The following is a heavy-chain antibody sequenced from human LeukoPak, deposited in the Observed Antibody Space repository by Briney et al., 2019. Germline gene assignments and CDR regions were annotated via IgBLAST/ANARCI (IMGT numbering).Heavy chain of an antibody. J-gene: IGHJ4*02. Sequence: PGGSLRLSCAASGFTFSTYALSWVRQAPGKGLEWVSAISGIGGNTYYADSVKGRFTISRDNSKNTLYLQINSLRAEDTAVYYCAARLTGSYFDYWGQGTLVTVSS. CDR3: AARLTGSYFDY. CDR2: ISGIGGNT. V-gene: IGHV3-23*01. D-gene: IGHD3-9*01. CDR1: GFTFSTYA.